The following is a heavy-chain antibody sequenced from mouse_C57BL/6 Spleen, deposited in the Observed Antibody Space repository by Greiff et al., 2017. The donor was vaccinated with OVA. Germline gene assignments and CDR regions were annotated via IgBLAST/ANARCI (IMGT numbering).Heavy chain of an antibody. J-gene: IGHJ2*01. CDR3: ARGTGYDYDYFDY. D-gene: IGHD2-4*01. CDR1: GFSLSTSGMG. CDR2: LYWDDAK. V-gene: IGHV8-12*01. Sequence: QVTLKVSGPGILQSSQTLSLSCSFSGFSLSTSGMGVSWIRPPSGKGLVWLAHLYWDDAKRYNPFLKSRLTISKDTSRNQVFLKITRVDTADTATYDSARGTGYDYDYFDYWGQGTTLTVAS.